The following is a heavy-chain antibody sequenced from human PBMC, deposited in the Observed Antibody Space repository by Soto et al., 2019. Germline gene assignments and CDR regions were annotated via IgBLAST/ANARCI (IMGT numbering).Heavy chain of an antibody. CDR3: SRGYVGYSSSWSEYYYYYGMDV. J-gene: IGHJ6*02. Sequence: ASVKVSCKASGYTFTRYDINWVRQATGQGLAWMGWMNPNSGNTGYAQKFQGRVTMTRNTSISTAYMELSSLRSEDPALYYCSRGYVGYSSSWSEYYYYYGMDVWGQGTTVTVSS. V-gene: IGHV1-8*01. CDR2: MNPNSGNT. D-gene: IGHD6-13*01. CDR1: GYTFTRYD.